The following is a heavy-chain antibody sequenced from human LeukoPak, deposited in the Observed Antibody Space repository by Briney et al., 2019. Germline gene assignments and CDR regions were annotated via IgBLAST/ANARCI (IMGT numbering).Heavy chain of an antibody. D-gene: IGHD2-15*01. CDR1: GFTYSSYA. V-gene: IGHV3-23*01. CDR2: TSGSGGST. CDR3: AKNGGSQCFSHLDS. Sequence: GGSLRLSCAASGFTYSSYAMSWVRQAPGKGLEWVSGTSGSGGSTYYAGSVKGRFTISRDNSKNTLYLQMNSLRVEDTAVYYCAKNGGSQCFSHLDSWGQGTLVTVSS. J-gene: IGHJ4*02.